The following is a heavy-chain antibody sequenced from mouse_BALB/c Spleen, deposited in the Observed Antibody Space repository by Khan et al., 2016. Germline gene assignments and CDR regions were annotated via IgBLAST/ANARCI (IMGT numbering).Heavy chain of an antibody. CDR1: GFNIKDTY. CDR2: IDPANGNT. CDR3: ARGGNYVELGN. D-gene: IGHD2-1*01. Sequence: VQLQQSGAELVKPGASVKLSCTASGFNIKDTYMHWVNQRPEQGLEWIGRIDPANGNTKNDPKFQGKATITADTSSNTVYLQLSSLTSEDTAVYYCARGGNYVELGNWGQGTLVTVSA. J-gene: IGHJ3*01. V-gene: IGHV14-3*02.